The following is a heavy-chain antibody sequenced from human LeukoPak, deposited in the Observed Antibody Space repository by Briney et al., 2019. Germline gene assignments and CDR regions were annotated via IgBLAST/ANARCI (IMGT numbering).Heavy chain of an antibody. Sequence: AGGSLRLSCAASGFTFSSYSMNWVRQAPGKGLDWVSYINSRSSIIYHADSVKGRFTISRDNAKNSLYLQMNSLRVEDTAVYYCAGDCSSTSCYKDWFDPWGQGTLVTVSS. CDR1: GFTFSSYS. CDR3: AGDCSSTSCYKDWFDP. J-gene: IGHJ5*02. CDR2: INSRSSII. V-gene: IGHV3-48*04. D-gene: IGHD2-2*02.